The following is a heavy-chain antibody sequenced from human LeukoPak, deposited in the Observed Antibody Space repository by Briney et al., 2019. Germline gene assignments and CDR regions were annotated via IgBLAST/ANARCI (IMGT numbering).Heavy chain of an antibody. Sequence: SETLSLTCAVYGGSFSGYYWSWIRQPPGKGLEWIGEINHSGSTYYNPSLKSRVTISVDTSKNQFSLKLSSVTAADTAVYYCARDGTLAYSSGWYYFDYWGQGTLVTVSS. CDR1: GGSFSGYY. CDR3: ARDGTLAYSSGWYYFDY. D-gene: IGHD6-19*01. CDR2: INHSGST. V-gene: IGHV4-34*01. J-gene: IGHJ4*02.